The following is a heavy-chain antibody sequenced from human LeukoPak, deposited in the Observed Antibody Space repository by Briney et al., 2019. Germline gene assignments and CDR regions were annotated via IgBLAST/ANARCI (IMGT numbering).Heavy chain of an antibody. D-gene: IGHD4-17*01. CDR3: AKVAYGDYPDY. Sequence: GGSLRLSCAASGLTFSSYGMHWVRQAPGKGLEWVAVISYDGSNKYYADSVKGRFTISRDNSKNTLYLQMNSLRAEDTAVYYCAKVAYGDYPDYWGQGTLVTVSS. J-gene: IGHJ4*02. CDR2: ISYDGSNK. CDR1: GLTFSSYG. V-gene: IGHV3-30*18.